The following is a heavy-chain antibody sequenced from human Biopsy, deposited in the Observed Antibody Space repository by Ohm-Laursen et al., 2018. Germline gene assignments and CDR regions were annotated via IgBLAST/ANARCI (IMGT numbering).Heavy chain of an antibody. CDR3: ASIVLGPTNDAFDL. V-gene: IGHV4-4*07. D-gene: IGHD3-22*01. Sequence: SETLSLTCTVSGGDINNYYWSWIRQPAGKGLEWIGRIYPGGGTNYNPSLKSRVTMSVDTSKKQLSLRLRSVTAADTAVYYCASIVLGPTNDAFDLWGQGTMVVVSS. J-gene: IGHJ3*01. CDR2: IYPGGGT. CDR1: GGDINNYY.